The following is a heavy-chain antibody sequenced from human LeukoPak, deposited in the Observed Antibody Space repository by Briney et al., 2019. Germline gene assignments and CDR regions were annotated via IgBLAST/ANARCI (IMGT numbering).Heavy chain of an antibody. J-gene: IGHJ3*02. V-gene: IGHV4-38-2*02. Sequence: SETLSLTCTVSGYSISSGYYWDWIRQPPGKGLEWVGSIYHSGRTYYNPSLKSRVTLSVDTSKNQFSLKLNSVTAADTAVYYCARVNAFDIWGRGTMVTVSS. CDR3: ARVNAFDI. CDR2: IYHSGRT. CDR1: GYSISSGYY.